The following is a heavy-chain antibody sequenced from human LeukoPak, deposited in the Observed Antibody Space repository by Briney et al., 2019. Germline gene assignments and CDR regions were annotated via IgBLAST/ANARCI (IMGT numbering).Heavy chain of an antibody. V-gene: IGHV3-48*03. J-gene: IGHJ4*02. CDR1: GFTFSSYE. Sequence: PGGSLRLSCAASGFTFSSYEMNWVRQAPGKGLEWVSYISSSGSTIYYADSVKGRFTISRDNAKNSLYLQMNSLRAEDTAVYYCARTSGSYPPSGFDYWGQGTLVTVSS. D-gene: IGHD3-10*01. CDR2: ISSSGSTI. CDR3: ARTSGSYPPSGFDY.